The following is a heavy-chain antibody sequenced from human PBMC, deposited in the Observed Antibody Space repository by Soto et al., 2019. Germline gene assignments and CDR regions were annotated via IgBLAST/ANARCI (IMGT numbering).Heavy chain of an antibody. CDR2: LSGYNGNT. D-gene: IGHD3-3*01. Sequence: EKVSCKAPGHTFTRNGINWVRQAPGQGLEWMGWLSGYNGNTNSAQKFQGRVTMTTDTSTSTAYMELRSLKSDDTAVYYCASAKTSFGVVPMGSFEIWGQGTMVTVSS. CDR1: GHTFTRNG. CDR3: ASAKTSFGVVPMGSFEI. V-gene: IGHV1-18*01. J-gene: IGHJ3*02.